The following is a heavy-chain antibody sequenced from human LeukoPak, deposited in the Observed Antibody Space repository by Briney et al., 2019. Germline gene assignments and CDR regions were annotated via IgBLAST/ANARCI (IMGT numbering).Heavy chain of an antibody. CDR2: IYYSGST. V-gene: IGHV4-59*01. D-gene: IGHD3-22*01. J-gene: IGHJ4*02. CDR3: ARYDNSGSALEN. Sequence: SETLSLTCTVSGGSISSYYWSWIRQPPGKGLEWIGYIYYSGSTNYNPSLKSRVTISVDTSKNQFSLKLSSVTAADTAVYYCARYDNSGSALENWGQGTLVTVSS. CDR1: GGSISSYY.